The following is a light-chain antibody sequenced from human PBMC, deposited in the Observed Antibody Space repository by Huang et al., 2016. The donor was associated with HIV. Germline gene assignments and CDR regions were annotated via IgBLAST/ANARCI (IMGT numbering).Light chain of an antibody. CDR3: QHRSNWPPWT. J-gene: IGKJ1*01. CDR2: DAS. V-gene: IGKV3-11*01. Sequence: EIVLTQSPATLSLSPGERATLSCRASQSVSSYLAWYQQKPGQAPRLLIYDASNMATGIPARFSGSGSGTDFTLTISSLEPEDFAVYYCQHRSNWPPWTFGQGTEVEVK. CDR1: QSVSSY.